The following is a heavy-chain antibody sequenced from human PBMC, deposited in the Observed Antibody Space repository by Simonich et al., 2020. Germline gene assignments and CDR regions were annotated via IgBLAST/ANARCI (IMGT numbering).Heavy chain of an antibody. Sequence: QVQLVESGGGVVQPGRSLRLSCAASGFTFSSYGMHWVRQAPGKGLEVVAIIWDDGSNKYYADSVKGRFTISRDNSKNTLYLQMNSLRAEDTAVYYCARERAAAGEAFDYWGQGTLVTVSS. CDR2: IWDDGSNK. CDR1: GFTFSSYG. CDR3: ARERAAAGEAFDY. V-gene: IGHV3-33*01. D-gene: IGHD6-13*01. J-gene: IGHJ4*02.